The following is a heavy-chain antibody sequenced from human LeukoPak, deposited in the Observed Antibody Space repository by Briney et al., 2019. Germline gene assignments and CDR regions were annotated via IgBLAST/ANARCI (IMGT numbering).Heavy chain of an antibody. D-gene: IGHD4-17*01. J-gene: IGHJ4*02. CDR2: IYYSGRT. V-gene: IGHV4-39*01. CDR1: GGSISSSSYY. CDR3: ARRNGDYGRYYFDY. Sequence: PSETLSLTCTVSGGSISSSSYYWGWSRQPPGKALEWIGSIYYSGRTYYNPSLKSRVTISVDTSKNQFSLKLSSVTAADTAVYYCARRNGDYGRYYFDYWGQGTLVTVSS.